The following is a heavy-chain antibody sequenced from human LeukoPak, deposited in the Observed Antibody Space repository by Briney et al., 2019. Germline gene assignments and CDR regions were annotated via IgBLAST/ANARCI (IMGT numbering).Heavy chain of an antibody. CDR1: GFTFSDYY. D-gene: IGHD3-10*01. Sequence: PGGSLRLSCAASGFTFSDYYMSWIRQAPGKGLEWVSYISSSGRTIYYADSVKGRFTISRDNAKTSLYLQMNSLRAEDTAVYYCARDPEYYASGKDYGLDVWGKGTTVTVSS. J-gene: IGHJ6*04. CDR2: ISSSGRTI. V-gene: IGHV3-11*04. CDR3: ARDPEYYASGKDYGLDV.